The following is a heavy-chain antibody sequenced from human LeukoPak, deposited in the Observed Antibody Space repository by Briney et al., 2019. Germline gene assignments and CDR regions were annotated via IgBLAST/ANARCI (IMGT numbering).Heavy chain of an antibody. CDR2: ISSSSSYI. CDR1: GFTFSSYS. J-gene: IGHJ5*02. Sequence: GGSLRLSCAASGFTFSSYSMNWVRQAPGKGLEWVSSISSSSSYIYYADSVEGRFTISRDNAKNSLYLQMNSLRAEDTAVYYCARRDYGDDPWFDPWGQGTLVTVSS. D-gene: IGHD4-17*01. CDR3: ARRDYGDDPWFDP. V-gene: IGHV3-21*01.